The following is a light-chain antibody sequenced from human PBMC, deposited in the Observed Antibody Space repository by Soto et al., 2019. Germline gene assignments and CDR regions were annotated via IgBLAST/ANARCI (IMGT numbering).Light chain of an antibody. CDR3: CSYAGSYTFSVV. V-gene: IGLV2-11*01. CDR1: SSDVGGYNY. J-gene: IGLJ2*01. CDR2: DVS. Sequence: QSALTQPRSVSGSPGQSVTISCTGTSSDVGGYNYVSWYQQHPGKAPKLMIYDVSKRPSGVPDRFSGSKSDNTASLTISGLQAEDEADYYCCSYAGSYTFSVVFGGGTKLTVL.